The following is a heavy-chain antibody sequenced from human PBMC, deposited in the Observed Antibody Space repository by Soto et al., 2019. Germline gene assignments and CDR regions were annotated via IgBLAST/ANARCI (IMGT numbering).Heavy chain of an antibody. CDR3: GGGGRYYAH. J-gene: IGHJ4*02. Sequence: QVQLVQSGAEVKQPGASVRVSCKASGNTHTIYFIHWLRQAPGQGLEWMGWINSVSGGTNYAPRFRGRVSMTRDTSFANGFIDLGGLRSGDTAGFQWGGGGRYYAHWGQGTLVTVSS. CDR1: GNTHTIYF. V-gene: IGHV1-2*02. CDR2: INSVSGGT. D-gene: IGHD1-26*01.